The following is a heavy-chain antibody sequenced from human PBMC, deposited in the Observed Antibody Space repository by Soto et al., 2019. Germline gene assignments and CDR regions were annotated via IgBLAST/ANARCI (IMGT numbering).Heavy chain of an antibody. CDR2: IIPIFGTT. J-gene: IGHJ4*02. V-gene: IGHV1-69*13. Sequence: SVKVSCKASGGTFSSYAISWVRQAPGQGLEWMGGIIPIFGTTNYAQKFQGRVTITADESTSTAYMELSSLRSEDTAVYYCARDPTTVTTPQGGYWGQGTLVTVSS. D-gene: IGHD4-17*01. CDR3: ARDPTTVTTPQGGY. CDR1: GGTFSSYA.